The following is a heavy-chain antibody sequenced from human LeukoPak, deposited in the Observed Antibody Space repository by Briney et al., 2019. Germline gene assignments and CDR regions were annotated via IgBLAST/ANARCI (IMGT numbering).Heavy chain of an antibody. V-gene: IGHV3-30*18. CDR1: GFTFSSYG. Sequence: GGSLRLSCAASGFTFSSYGMHWVRQAPGKGLEWVAVISYDGSNKYYADSVKGRFTISRDNSKNTQYLQMNSLRAEDTAVYYCAKDLGVRYFDWLIPGSDYWGQGTLVTVSS. CDR2: ISYDGSNK. D-gene: IGHD3-9*01. J-gene: IGHJ4*02. CDR3: AKDLGVRYFDWLIPGSDY.